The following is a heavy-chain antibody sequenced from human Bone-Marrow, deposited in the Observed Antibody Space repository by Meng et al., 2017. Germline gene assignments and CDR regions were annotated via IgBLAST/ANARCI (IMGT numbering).Heavy chain of an antibody. Sequence: GESLKISCAASGFTFSSYWMSWVRQAPGKGLEWVSVIYSGGSTYYADSVKGRFTISRDNSKNTLYLQMNSLRAEDTAVYYCARERRDGYSFDPWGQGTLVTVSS. CDR3: ARERRDGYSFDP. CDR1: GFTFSSYW. V-gene: IGHV3-53*01. D-gene: IGHD5-24*01. J-gene: IGHJ5*02. CDR2: IYSGGST.